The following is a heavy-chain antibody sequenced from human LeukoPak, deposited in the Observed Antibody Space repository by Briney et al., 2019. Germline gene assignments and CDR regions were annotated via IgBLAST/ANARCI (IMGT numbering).Heavy chain of an antibody. CDR1: GYTFTDYY. CDR2: INPYSGGT. V-gene: IGHV1-2*02. D-gene: IGHD6-13*01. J-gene: IGHJ4*02. Sequence: ASVKVSCKASGYTFTDYYMHWVRQAPGQGLEWMGWINPYSGGTNYAQKFQGRVTMTRDTSISTAYMELSRLRSDDTAVYYCARSGPGIAAALYWGQGTLVTVSS. CDR3: ARSGPGIAAALY.